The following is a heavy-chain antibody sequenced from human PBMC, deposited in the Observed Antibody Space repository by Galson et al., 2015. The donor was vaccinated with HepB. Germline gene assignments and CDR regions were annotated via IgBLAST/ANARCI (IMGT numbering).Heavy chain of an antibody. CDR3: ARVTRGYSGYDYGYSSGWADY. Sequence: SVKVSCKASGYTFTGYYMHWVRQAPGQGLEWMGWINPNSGGTNYAQKFQGRVTMTRDTSISTAYMELSRLRSDDTAVYYCARVTRGYSGYDYGYSSGWADYWGQGTLVTVSS. D-gene: IGHD5-12*01. CDR1: GYTFTGYY. J-gene: IGHJ4*02. V-gene: IGHV1-2*02. CDR2: INPNSGGT.